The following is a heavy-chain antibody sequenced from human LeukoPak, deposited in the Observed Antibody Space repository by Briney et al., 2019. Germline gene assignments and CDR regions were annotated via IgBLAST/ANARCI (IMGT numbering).Heavy chain of an antibody. V-gene: IGHV3-21*01. J-gene: IGHJ4*02. D-gene: IGHD3-22*01. CDR2: ISSSSSYI. CDR1: GFTFSTYN. CDR3: ARDGGYYNDSSRYSFDS. Sequence: GGSLRLSCAASGFTFSTYNMNWVRQAPGKGLEWVSSISSSSSYIYYADSVKGRFTISRDNAKNSLYLQMISLRAEDTALYYCARDGGYYNDSSRYSFDSWGQGTLVTVSS.